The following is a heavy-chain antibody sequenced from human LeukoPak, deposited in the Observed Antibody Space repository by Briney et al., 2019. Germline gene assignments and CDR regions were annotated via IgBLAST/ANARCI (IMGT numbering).Heavy chain of an antibody. CDR1: GFTFSSYG. CDR3: AKDAPSGSYPRKLDY. D-gene: IGHD1-26*01. J-gene: IGHJ4*02. V-gene: IGHV3-30*02. CDR2: IRYDGSNK. Sequence: PGGSLRLSCAASGFTFSSYGMHWVRQAPGKGLEWVAFIRYDGSNKYYADSVKGRFTISRDNSKNTLYLQMNSLRAEDTAVYYCAKDAPSGSYPRKLDYWGQGTLVTVSS.